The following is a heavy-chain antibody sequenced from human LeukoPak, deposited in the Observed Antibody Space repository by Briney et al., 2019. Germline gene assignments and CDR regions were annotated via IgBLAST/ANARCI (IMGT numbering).Heavy chain of an antibody. CDR1: GFTVSTYY. D-gene: IGHD2-2*01. CDR2: IYSGGST. J-gene: IGHJ4*02. V-gene: IGHV3-53*01. CDR3: ARGLGYCTSTTCLLPFDY. Sequence: GGSLRLSCAASGFTVSTYYMTWVRQAPGKGLGCGSVIYSGGSTYYADSVMGRFTVSRDNSKNTLYLQMNSLRAEDTAMYYCARGLGYCTSTTCLLPFDYWGQGTLVTVSS.